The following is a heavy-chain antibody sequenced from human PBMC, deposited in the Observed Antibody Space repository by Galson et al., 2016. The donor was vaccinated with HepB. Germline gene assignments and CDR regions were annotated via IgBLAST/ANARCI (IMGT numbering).Heavy chain of an antibody. CDR1: GGSFINTLYY. J-gene: IGHJ4*01. Sequence: SETLSLTCTVSGGSFINTLYYWGWIRQPPGKGLEWIGSLSYTGSTYYNPSLKSRVSLSQDTSKNQFSLNLNSVTAADTAVYFCARVLRGFSYEDYFDYWGHGTLVTVSS. V-gene: IGHV4-39*07. D-gene: IGHD5-18*01. CDR3: ARVLRGFSYEDYFDY. CDR2: LSYTGST.